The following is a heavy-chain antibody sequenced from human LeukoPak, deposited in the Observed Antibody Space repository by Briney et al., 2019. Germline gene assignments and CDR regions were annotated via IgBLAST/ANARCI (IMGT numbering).Heavy chain of an antibody. Sequence: SETLSLTCVVSGYSISSGYYWGWIRQPPGKGLEWIGSIYHSGSTYYNPSLKSRVTISVDTSKNQFSLKLSSVTAADTAVYYCASDYDFWSGYYGYFQHWGQGTLVTVSS. CDR3: ASDYDFWSGYYGYFQH. V-gene: IGHV4-38-2*01. J-gene: IGHJ1*01. CDR1: GYSISSGYY. D-gene: IGHD3-3*01. CDR2: IYHSGST.